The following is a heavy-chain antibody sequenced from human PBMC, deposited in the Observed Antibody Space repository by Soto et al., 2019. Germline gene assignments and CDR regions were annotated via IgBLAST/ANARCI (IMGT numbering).Heavy chain of an antibody. CDR1: GFTFSNAW. V-gene: IGHV3-15*07. Sequence: PGGSLRLSCAASGFTFSNAWMNWVRQAPGKGLEWVGRIKSKTDGGTTDYAAPVKGRFTISRDDSKNTLYLQMNSLKTEDTAVYYCTTDLGSGWYGTDGRGYYYYGMDVWGQGTTVTVSS. J-gene: IGHJ6*02. CDR2: IKSKTDGGTT. CDR3: TTDLGSGWYGTDGRGYYYYGMDV. D-gene: IGHD6-19*01.